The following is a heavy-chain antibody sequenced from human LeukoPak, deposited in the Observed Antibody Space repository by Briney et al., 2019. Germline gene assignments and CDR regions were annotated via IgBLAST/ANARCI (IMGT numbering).Heavy chain of an antibody. J-gene: IGHJ4*02. CDR1: GYTFTGYY. V-gene: IGHV1-2*06. Sequence: GASVRVSCKASGYTFTGYYMHWERQAPGQGLEWMGRINPNSGGTNYAQKFQGRVTMTRDTSISTAYMELSRLRPDDTAVYYCARGVAAAGDSDYWGQGTLVTVSS. D-gene: IGHD6-13*01. CDR2: INPNSGGT. CDR3: ARGVAAAGDSDY.